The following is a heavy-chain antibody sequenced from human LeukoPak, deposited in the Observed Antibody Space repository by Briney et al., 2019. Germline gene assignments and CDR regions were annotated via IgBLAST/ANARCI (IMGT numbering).Heavy chain of an antibody. V-gene: IGHV4-39*07. CDR1: GGSISSSSYY. CDR3: AREGISSTDYYYGMDV. Sequence: PSETLSLTCTVSGGSISSSSYYWGWIRQPPGKGLEWIGSIYYSGSTYYNPSLKSRVTISVDTSKNQFSLKLTSVTAADTAVYYCAREGISSTDYYYGMDVWGQGTTVTVSS. D-gene: IGHD6-6*01. J-gene: IGHJ6*02. CDR2: IYYSGST.